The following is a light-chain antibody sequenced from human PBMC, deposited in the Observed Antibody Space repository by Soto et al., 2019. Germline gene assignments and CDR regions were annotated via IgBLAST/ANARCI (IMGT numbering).Light chain of an antibody. CDR2: EVR. CDR3: SSYTSTSTYV. Sequence: QSALTQPASVSGSPGQSITISCTGTSSDVGGYTYVSWYQQHPGKAPKLMILEVRTRPSGVSNRFSASKSGNTASLTISGLQAEDEADYYCSSYTSTSTYVFGTGTKLTVL. J-gene: IGLJ1*01. V-gene: IGLV2-14*01. CDR1: SSDVGGYTY.